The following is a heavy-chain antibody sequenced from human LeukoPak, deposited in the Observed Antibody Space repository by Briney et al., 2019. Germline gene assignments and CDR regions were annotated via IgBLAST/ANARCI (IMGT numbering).Heavy chain of an antibody. V-gene: IGHV4-34*01. J-gene: IGHJ5*02. CDR3: ARGRYDFWSGHNWFDP. CDR1: GGSFSGYY. D-gene: IGHD3-3*01. Sequence: SETLSLTCAVYGGSFSGYYWSWIRQPPGKGLEWIGEINHSGSTNYNPSPKSRVTISVDTSKNQFSLKLSSVTAADTAVYYCARGRYDFWSGHNWFDPWGQGTLVTVSS. CDR2: INHSGST.